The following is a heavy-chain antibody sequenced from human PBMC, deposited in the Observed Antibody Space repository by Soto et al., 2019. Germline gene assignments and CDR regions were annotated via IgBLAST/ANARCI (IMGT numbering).Heavy chain of an antibody. CDR2: ISYDGSNK. V-gene: IGHV3-30*03. CDR1: GFTFSSYG. CDR3: AHASSGYSHPLGFDP. J-gene: IGHJ5*02. Sequence: GGSLRLSCAASGFTFSSYGMHWVRQAPGKGLEWVAVISYDGSNKYYADSVKGRFTISRDNSKNTLYLQMNSLRAEDTAVYYCAHASSGYSHPLGFDPWGQGTLVTVSS. D-gene: IGHD3-22*01.